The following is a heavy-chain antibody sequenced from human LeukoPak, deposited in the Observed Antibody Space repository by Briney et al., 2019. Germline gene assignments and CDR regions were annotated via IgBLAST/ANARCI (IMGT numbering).Heavy chain of an antibody. J-gene: IGHJ4*02. CDR2: IYHGGTT. CDR3: ARDVRGFDY. CDR1: GYSTSSGYY. V-gene: IGHV4-38-2*02. D-gene: IGHD3-10*01. Sequence: SETLSLTCAISGYSTSSGYYWGWIRQSPGKGLECIGIIYHGGTTHYNPSLKSRVTISVDTSKNQLPLKLSSVTAADTAVYYCARDVRGFDYWGQGTLVTVSS.